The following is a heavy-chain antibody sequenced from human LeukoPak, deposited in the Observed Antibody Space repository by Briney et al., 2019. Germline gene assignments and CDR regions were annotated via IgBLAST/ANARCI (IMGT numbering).Heavy chain of an antibody. Sequence: KAGGSLRLSCAASGFTFNSYGMHWVRQAPGKGLEWVAVISYDGSNKYYADSVKGRFTISRDNSKNTLYLQMDSLRTEDTAVYYCARGLDYDILTFWGQGTLVTVSS. V-gene: IGHV3-30*03. J-gene: IGHJ4*02. D-gene: IGHD3-9*01. CDR3: ARGLDYDILTF. CDR1: GFTFNSYG. CDR2: ISYDGSNK.